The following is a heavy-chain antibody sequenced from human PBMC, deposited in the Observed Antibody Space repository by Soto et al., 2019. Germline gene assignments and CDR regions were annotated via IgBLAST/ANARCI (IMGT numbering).Heavy chain of an antibody. Sequence: ASETLSLTCAVYGGSFSGYYGSWIRQPPGKGLEWIGEINHSGSTNYNPSLKSRVTISVDTSKNQFSLKLSSVTAADTAVYYCATAPSGYYWGQGTLVTVSS. J-gene: IGHJ4*02. D-gene: IGHD3-10*01. V-gene: IGHV4-34*01. CDR1: GGSFSGYY. CDR3: ATAPSGYY. CDR2: INHSGST.